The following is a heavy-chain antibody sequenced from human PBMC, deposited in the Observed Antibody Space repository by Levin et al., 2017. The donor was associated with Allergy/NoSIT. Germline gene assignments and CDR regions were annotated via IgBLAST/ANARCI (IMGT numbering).Heavy chain of an antibody. CDR3: ARCGERGLQPDY. CDR2: IYSGGNT. J-gene: IGHJ4*02. Sequence: GGSLRLSCAASGFTVSSNYMSWVRQAPGKGLEWVSIIYSGGNTYYADSAKGRFTISRDNSKNTLYLQMNSLRAEERAVYYCARCGERGLQPDYWGQGTLVTVSS. V-gene: IGHV3-53*01. CDR1: GFTVSSNY. D-gene: IGHD5-24*01.